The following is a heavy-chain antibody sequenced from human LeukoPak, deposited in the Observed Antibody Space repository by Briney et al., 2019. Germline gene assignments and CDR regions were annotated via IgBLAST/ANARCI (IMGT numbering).Heavy chain of an antibody. Sequence: GGSLRLSCAASGFTFNNFGMSWVRQAPGKGLEWAAVISYDGGNKYYADSVKGRFTISRDNSKNTLYLQMNSLRAEDTAVYYCARVTENWTPGFDYWGQGTLVTVSS. CDR2: ISYDGGNK. CDR1: GFTFNNFG. CDR3: ARVTENWTPGFDY. J-gene: IGHJ4*02. D-gene: IGHD1-1*01. V-gene: IGHV3-30*03.